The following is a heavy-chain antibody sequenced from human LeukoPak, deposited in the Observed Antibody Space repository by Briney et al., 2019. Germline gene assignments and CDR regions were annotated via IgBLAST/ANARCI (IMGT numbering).Heavy chain of an antibody. CDR1: GVSISSYY. Sequence: SETLSLTCTVSGVSISSYYWSWIRQPPGKGLVWSGYIYYSGSTNYNPSLKSRVTISVDTSKNQFSLKLSSVTAADTAVYYCCSGWLLDYWGQGTLVTVSS. CDR2: IYYSGST. V-gene: IGHV4-59*01. CDR3: CSGWLLDY. D-gene: IGHD6-19*01. J-gene: IGHJ4*02.